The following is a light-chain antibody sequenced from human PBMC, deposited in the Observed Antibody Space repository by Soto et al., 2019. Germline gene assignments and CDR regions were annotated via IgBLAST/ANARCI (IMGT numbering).Light chain of an antibody. CDR2: EVS. CDR3: SSYAGSNAYV. V-gene: IGLV2-8*01. J-gene: IGLJ1*01. Sequence: QSALAQPPSASGSPGQSVTISCTGTSSDVGGYNYVSWYQQHPGKAPKLMIYEVSKRPSGVPGRFSGSKSGNTASLTVSGLQAEDEAEYYCSSYAGSNAYVFGTGTKATVL. CDR1: SSDVGGYNY.